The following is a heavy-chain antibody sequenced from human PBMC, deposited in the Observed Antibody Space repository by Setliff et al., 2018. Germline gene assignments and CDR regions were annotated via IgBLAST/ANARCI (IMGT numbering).Heavy chain of an antibody. CDR3: ARGGMAAAGRKGVFEH. D-gene: IGHD6-13*01. V-gene: IGHV1-18*04. J-gene: IGHJ4*02. Sequence: ASVKVSCKASGYTFTDFGINWVRQAPGQGLEWVGWISPYSGNTYSAQRFQGRVTLTSDTSTSTVYMEVNSVTSDDTAMYFCARGGMAAAGRKGVFEHWGQGTLVTVSS. CDR1: GYTFTDFG. CDR2: ISPYSGNT.